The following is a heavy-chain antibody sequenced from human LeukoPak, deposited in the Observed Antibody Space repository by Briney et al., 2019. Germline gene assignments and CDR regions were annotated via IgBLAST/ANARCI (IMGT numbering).Heavy chain of an antibody. Sequence: SETLSLTCTVSGVSISSSNYYWGWTRQPPGKGLECTATIYYSGSTNYNPSLKSRYTISLSTSKNQFSLKLTSATAAGTAMYYCVYMRVGGSIDYWGQGTLVTVSP. CDR3: VYMRVGGSIDY. CDR2: IYYSGST. J-gene: IGHJ4*02. V-gene: IGHV4-39*01. CDR1: GVSISSSNYY. D-gene: IGHD3-16*01.